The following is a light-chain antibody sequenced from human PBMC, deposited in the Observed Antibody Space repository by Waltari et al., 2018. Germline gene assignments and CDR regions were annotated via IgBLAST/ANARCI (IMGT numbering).Light chain of an antibody. J-gene: IGLJ1*01. V-gene: IGLV1-44*01. CDR3: AVWDDNLSGVV. CDR2: TND. CDR1: SSTIGVNA. Sequence: QSVLAQPPSVSGPPGQRVTIFCSGGSSTIGVNAVNWYQHLPGTSPRLLIFTNDQRPSGVPDRFSGSKSGTSASLAISGLQSEDEGHYYCAVWDDNLSGVVFGAGTQVTVL.